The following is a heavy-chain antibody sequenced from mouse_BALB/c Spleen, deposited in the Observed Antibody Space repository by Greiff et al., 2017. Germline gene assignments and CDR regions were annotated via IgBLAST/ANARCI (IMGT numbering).Heavy chain of an antibody. Sequence: EVQLVESGGGLVQPGGSLYLSCAASGFDFSRYWMSWARQAPGKGQEWIGEINPGSSTINYTPSLKDKVIISRDNAKNTLYLQMSKVRSEDTALYYCARSRGIYDGYYGDAMDYWGQGTSVTVSS. CDR1: GFDFSRYW. V-gene: IGHV4-2*02. D-gene: IGHD2-3*01. CDR3: ARSRGIYDGYYGDAMDY. J-gene: IGHJ4*01. CDR2: INPGSSTI.